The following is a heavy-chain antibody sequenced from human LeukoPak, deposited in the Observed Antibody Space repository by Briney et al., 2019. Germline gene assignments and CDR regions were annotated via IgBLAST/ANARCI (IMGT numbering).Heavy chain of an antibody. CDR2: IYYSGST. CDR1: GGSISSGGYY. D-gene: IGHD2-15*01. J-gene: IGHJ5*02. Sequence: SETLSLTCTVSGGSISSGGYYWSWIRQHPGKGLEWIGYIYYSGSTYYNPSLKSRVTISVDTSKNQFFLKLSSVTAADTAVYYCARGNPRLGSWFDPWGQGTLVTVSS. V-gene: IGHV4-31*03. CDR3: ARGNPRLGSWFDP.